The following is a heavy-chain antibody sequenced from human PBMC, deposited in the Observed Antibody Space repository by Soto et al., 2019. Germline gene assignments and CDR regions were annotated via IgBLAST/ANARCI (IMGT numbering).Heavy chain of an antibody. CDR2: ISGSGGST. J-gene: IGHJ5*01. V-gene: IGHV3-23*01. CDR1: GFTFSSYA. CDR3: AKEKPFTMVGVFGPPTWFAY. Sequence: EVQLLESGGGLVQPGGSLRLSCAASGFTFSSYAMSWVRQAPGKGLEWVSAISGSGGSTYYADSVKGRFTISRDNSKNTRYLEMTSRRAEDTAVYYCAKEKPFTMVGVFGPPTWFAYGGQGTLVTVSS. D-gene: IGHD3-3*01.